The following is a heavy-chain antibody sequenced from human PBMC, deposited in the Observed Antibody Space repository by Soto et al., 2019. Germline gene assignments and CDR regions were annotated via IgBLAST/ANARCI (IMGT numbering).Heavy chain of an antibody. V-gene: IGHV3-30*18. CDR2: ISYDGSNK. CDR3: AKAPGYDFWSGYYNYYGMDV. D-gene: IGHD3-3*01. J-gene: IGHJ6*02. Sequence: PGVSLRLSCAASGFTFSSYGMHWVRQAPGKGLEWVAVISYDGSNKYYADSVKSRFTISRDNSKNTLYLQMNSLRAEDTAVYYCAKAPGYDFWSGYYNYYGMDVWGQGTTVTVSS. CDR1: GFTFSSYG.